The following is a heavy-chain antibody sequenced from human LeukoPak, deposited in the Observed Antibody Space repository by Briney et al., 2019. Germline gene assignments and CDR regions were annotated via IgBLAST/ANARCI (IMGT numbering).Heavy chain of an antibody. CDR1: GFTFSSYA. D-gene: IGHD5-12*01. V-gene: IGHV3-30*04. J-gene: IGHJ4*02. CDR3: ARGGYGKTRYFDY. CDR2: ISYDGSNK. Sequence: TGGSLRLSCSASGFTFSSYAMHWVRQAPGKGLEWVAVISYDGSNKYYADSVKGRFTISRDNSKNTLYLQMNSLRAEDTAVYYCARGGYGKTRYFDYWGQGTLVTVSS.